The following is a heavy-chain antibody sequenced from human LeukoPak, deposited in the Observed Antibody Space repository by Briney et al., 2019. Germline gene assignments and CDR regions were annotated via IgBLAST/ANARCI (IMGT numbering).Heavy chain of an antibody. V-gene: IGHV3-7*01. J-gene: IGHJ4*02. Sequence: GGSLRLSCAASGFTFSSYWMSWVRQAPGKGLEWVANIKYDENEKYYVASVKGRFTISRDNAKNSLYLQTNNLRAEDTALYYCARDRHYYESTGYFFDSWGQGTLVTVSS. D-gene: IGHD3-22*01. CDR2: IKYDENEK. CDR1: GFTFSSYW. CDR3: ARDRHYYESTGYFFDS.